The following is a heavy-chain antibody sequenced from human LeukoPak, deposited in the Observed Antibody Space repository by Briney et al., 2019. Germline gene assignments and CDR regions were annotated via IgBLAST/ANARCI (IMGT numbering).Heavy chain of an antibody. D-gene: IGHD6-13*01. CDR1: GGSISSYY. V-gene: IGHV4-59*01. CDR2: IYYSGST. CDR3: ARYGGYSSSWYGDAFDI. Sequence: KTSETLSLTCTVSGGSISSYYWSWIRQPPGKGLEWIGYIYYSGSTNYNPSLKSRVTISVDTSKNQFSLKLSSVTAADTAVYYCARYGGYSSSWYGDAFDIWGQGTMVTVSS. J-gene: IGHJ3*02.